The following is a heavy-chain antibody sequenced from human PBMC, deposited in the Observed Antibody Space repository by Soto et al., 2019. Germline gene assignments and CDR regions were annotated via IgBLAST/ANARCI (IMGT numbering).Heavy chain of an antibody. Sequence: APGKGLEWVANIKQDGSEKYYVDSVKGRFTISRDNAKNSLYLQMNSLRAEDTAVYYCARVGRSSGSLGYWGQGNVVTVSS. CDR2: IKQDGSEK. V-gene: IGHV3-7*01. J-gene: IGHJ4*02. CDR3: ARVGRSSGSLGY. D-gene: IGHD6-19*01.